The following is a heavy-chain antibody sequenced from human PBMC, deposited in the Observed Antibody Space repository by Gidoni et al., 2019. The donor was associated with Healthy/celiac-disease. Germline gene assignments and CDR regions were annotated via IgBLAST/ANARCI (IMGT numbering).Heavy chain of an antibody. CDR1: GDSISSSTW. V-gene: IGHV4-4*02. CDR2: IYHSGST. D-gene: IGHD6-19*01. Sequence: QVQLQESGPGLVKPSGTLSLTCAVSGDSISSSTWWSWDRQPPGKGLEWIGEIYHSGSTNYNPSLNSRVTISVDKSRNQFSLKLGSVTAADTAVYYCATKQYNSPYSFDYWGQGTLVTVSS. J-gene: IGHJ4*02. CDR3: ATKQYNSPYSFDY.